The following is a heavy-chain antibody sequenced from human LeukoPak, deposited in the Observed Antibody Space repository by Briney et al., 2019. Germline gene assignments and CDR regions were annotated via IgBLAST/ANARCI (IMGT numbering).Heavy chain of an antibody. Sequence: GRSLRLSCAASGFSFSRLGMHWVRQAPGKGLEWVSAIWFDGSNKYYADSVKGRFTISRDKSKNTLYLQMNSLRVEDTAVYYCAREGDDYVSDYWGQGTLVTVSS. CDR2: IWFDGSNK. V-gene: IGHV3-33*01. CDR1: GFSFSRLG. D-gene: IGHD4-17*01. CDR3: AREGDDYVSDY. J-gene: IGHJ4*02.